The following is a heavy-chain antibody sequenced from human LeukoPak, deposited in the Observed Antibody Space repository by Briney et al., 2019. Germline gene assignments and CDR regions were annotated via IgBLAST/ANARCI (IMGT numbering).Heavy chain of an antibody. CDR3: ARGGYDYLWGSSPDAFDI. V-gene: IGHV1-18*01. Sequence: ASVKVSCKASGYTFTSYGITWLRQAPGQGLEWMGLISAYNGNTNYAQKVQGRVTMTTDTSTSTAYMELRSLRSDDTAVYYCARGGYDYLWGSSPDAFDIWGQGTMVTVSS. J-gene: IGHJ3*02. CDR2: ISAYNGNT. D-gene: IGHD3-16*01. CDR1: GYTFTSYG.